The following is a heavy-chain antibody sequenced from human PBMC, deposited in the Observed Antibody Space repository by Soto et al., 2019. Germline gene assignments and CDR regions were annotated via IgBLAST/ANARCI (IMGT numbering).Heavy chain of an antibody. Sequence: ASVKVSCKASGYTFTSYAMRWVRQAPGQRLEWMGWINAGNGNTKYSQKFQGRVTITRDTSASTAYMELSSLRSEDTAVYYCARVGLGISGYFDWYFDLWGRGTLVTVSS. D-gene: IGHD7-27*01. CDR2: INAGNGNT. J-gene: IGHJ2*01. CDR3: ARVGLGISGYFDWYFDL. V-gene: IGHV1-3*01. CDR1: GYTFTSYA.